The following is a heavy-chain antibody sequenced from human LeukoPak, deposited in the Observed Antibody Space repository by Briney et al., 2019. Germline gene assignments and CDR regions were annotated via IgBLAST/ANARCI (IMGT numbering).Heavy chain of an antibody. V-gene: IGHV1-2*02. J-gene: IGHJ4*02. CDR2: NNPNSGGT. D-gene: IGHD6-19*01. Sequence: ASVKVSCKASGYTLTGYYMHWVRQAPGQGLEWMGWNNPNSGGTNYAQKFQGRVTMTSDTSISTAYMELSRLTSDDTAVYYCARDSNTGYSSGWWGADPESHFDYWGQGTLVTVSS. CDR3: ARDSNTGYSSGWWGADPESHFDY. CDR1: GYTLTGYY.